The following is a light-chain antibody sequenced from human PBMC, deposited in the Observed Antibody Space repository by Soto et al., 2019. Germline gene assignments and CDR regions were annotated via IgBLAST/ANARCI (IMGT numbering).Light chain of an antibody. CDR2: DAS. CDR1: QSVSSN. V-gene: IGKV3-20*01. Sequence: EIVLTQSPGTLSLSPGERATLSCRASQSVSSNVAWYQQKPGQAPRLLIYDASTRATGIPARFSGSGSGTDFTLTISRLEPEDFAVYYCQQYGSSPWTFGQGTKVDI. J-gene: IGKJ1*01. CDR3: QQYGSSPWT.